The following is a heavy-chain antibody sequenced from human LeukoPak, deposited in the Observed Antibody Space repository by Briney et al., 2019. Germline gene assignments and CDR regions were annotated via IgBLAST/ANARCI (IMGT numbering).Heavy chain of an antibody. Sequence: ASVKVSCKASGYTFTSYDINWVRQATGQGLEWMGWMNPNSGNTGYAQKFQGRVTMTRNTSISTAYMELSSLRSEDTAVYYCARSRNPYYDSSGCPEPNFDYWGQGTLVTVSS. D-gene: IGHD3-22*01. CDR1: GYTFTSYD. CDR3: ARSRNPYYDSSGCPEPNFDY. V-gene: IGHV1-8*01. CDR2: MNPNSGNT. J-gene: IGHJ4*02.